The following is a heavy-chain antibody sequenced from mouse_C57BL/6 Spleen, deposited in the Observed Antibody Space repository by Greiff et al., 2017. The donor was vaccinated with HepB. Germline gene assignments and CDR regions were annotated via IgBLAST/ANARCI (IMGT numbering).Heavy chain of an antibody. D-gene: IGHD4-1*01. CDR1: GYTFTDYE. Sequence: QVQLQQSGAELVRPGASVTLSCKASGYTFTDYEMHWVKQTPVHGLEWIGAIDPETGGTAYNQKFKGKAILTADKSSSTAYMELRSLTSEDSAVYYCTRARPNGDGPFDYWGQGTTLTVSS. J-gene: IGHJ2*01. CDR2: IDPETGGT. CDR3: TRARPNGDGPFDY. V-gene: IGHV1-15*01.